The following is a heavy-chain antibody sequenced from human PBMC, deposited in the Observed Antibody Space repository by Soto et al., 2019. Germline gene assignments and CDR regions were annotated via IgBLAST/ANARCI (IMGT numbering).Heavy chain of an antibody. V-gene: IGHV3-7*01. J-gene: IGHJ4*02. CDR2: IKNDGCCS. CDR3: ARDKNGILDC. D-gene: IGHD3-9*01. CDR1: GFHFDNYY. Sequence: GGSLRLSCAASGFHFDNYYMAWVSRAPRNALVWVSNIKNDGCCSNYVESRKSRLTISIDNAKNSLYLKMQTLRAEDSGVYFCARDKNGILDCWGQGNRVTVSS.